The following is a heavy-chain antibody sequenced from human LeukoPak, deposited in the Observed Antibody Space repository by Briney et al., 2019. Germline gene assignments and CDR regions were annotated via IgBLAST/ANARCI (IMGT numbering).Heavy chain of an antibody. J-gene: IGHJ3*02. CDR2: ISSSGSHT. Sequence: GGSLRLSCATSGFTISPYSMSWVRQAPGKGLEWVACISSSGSHTYYADSVKGRFIISRDNAKNSMSLHINSLRVDDTAMCFCARGDVDYYDSSGSDAFYIWGQGTRVTVSS. CDR3: ARGDVDYYDSSGSDAFYI. V-gene: IGHV3-21*06. CDR1: GFTISPYS. D-gene: IGHD3-22*01.